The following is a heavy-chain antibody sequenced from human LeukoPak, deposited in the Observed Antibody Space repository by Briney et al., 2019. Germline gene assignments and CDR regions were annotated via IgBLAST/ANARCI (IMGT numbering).Heavy chain of an antibody. J-gene: IGHJ4*02. CDR2: INHSGST. CDR3: ARGRRAVAGLFY. D-gene: IGHD6-19*01. Sequence: SETLSLTCAVYGGSFSGYYWSWIRQPPGKGLEWIGEINHSGSTNYNPSLKSRVTISVDTSKNQFSLKLSSVTAADTAVYYCARGRRAVAGLFYWGQGTLVTVSS. V-gene: IGHV4-34*01. CDR1: GGSFSGYY.